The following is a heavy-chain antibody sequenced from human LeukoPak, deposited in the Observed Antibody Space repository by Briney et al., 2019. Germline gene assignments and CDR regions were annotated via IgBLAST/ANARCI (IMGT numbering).Heavy chain of an antibody. CDR3: ARVHCSSTSCYTRAYYYYGMDV. CDR2: INAGSGNT. CDR1: GYTFTSYA. V-gene: IGHV1-3*01. Sequence: ASVKVSCKASGYTFTSYAMHWVRQAPGQRLEWMGWINAGSGNTKYSQEFQGRVTITRDTSASTAYMELSSLRSEDTAVYYCARVHCSSTSCYTRAYYYYGMDVWGQGTTVTVSS. J-gene: IGHJ6*02. D-gene: IGHD2-2*02.